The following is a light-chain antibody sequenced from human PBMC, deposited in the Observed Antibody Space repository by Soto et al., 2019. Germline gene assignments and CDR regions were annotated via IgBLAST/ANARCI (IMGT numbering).Light chain of an antibody. Sequence: QSALTQPPSASGSPGQSVTISCTGTSSDVGGYNYVSWYQQYPGKAPKLLIYEVTKRPSGVPDRFSGSRSGNTASLTVSGLQAEDEADYYCTSYAGSNNQVFGGGTKLTVL. CDR3: TSYAGSNNQV. V-gene: IGLV2-8*01. CDR1: SSDVGGYNY. J-gene: IGLJ2*01. CDR2: EVT.